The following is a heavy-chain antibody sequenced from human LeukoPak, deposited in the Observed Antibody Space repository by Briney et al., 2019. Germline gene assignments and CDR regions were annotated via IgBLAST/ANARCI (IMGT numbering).Heavy chain of an antibody. CDR1: GYTFTSYY. D-gene: IGHD2-2*01. CDR2: INPSGGST. Sequence: ASVKVSCTASGYTFTSYYMHWVRQAPGQGLEWMGMINPSGGSTTYAQNFQGRVTITRDTSSTTVFMELSSLRSEDTAVYYCARVPLSFCTNTDCYRIFDFWGQGTLVTVSS. V-gene: IGHV1-46*01. J-gene: IGHJ4*02. CDR3: ARVPLSFCTNTDCYRIFDF.